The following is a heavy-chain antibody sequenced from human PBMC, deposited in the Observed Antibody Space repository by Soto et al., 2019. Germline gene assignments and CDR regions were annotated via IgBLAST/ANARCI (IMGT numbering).Heavy chain of an antibody. J-gene: IGHJ4*02. D-gene: IGHD5-12*01. CDR3: VRIRRGDGYTFGY. V-gene: IGHV3-74*01. Sequence: EVQLVESGGVSVQPGGSLRLSGQASGFTLSTNWRHWVGKAPGKGLVWVSRINTDGSTTTYADSVKGRFTISRDNAKNTLYLQMNSLRDEDTAVYYCVRIRRGDGYTFGYWGQGTLVTVSS. CDR1: GFTLSTNW. CDR2: INTDGSTT.